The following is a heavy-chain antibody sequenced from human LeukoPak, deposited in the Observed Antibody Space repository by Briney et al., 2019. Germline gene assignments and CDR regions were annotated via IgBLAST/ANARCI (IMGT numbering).Heavy chain of an antibody. V-gene: IGHV4-38-2*02. CDR2: IYHSGST. Sequence: PSETLSLTCTVSGYSISSGYYWGWIRQPPGKGLEWIGNIYHSGSTYYNPSLKSRVTISVDTSKNQFSLKLSSVTAADTAVYYCARMGYSGSYGFDYWGQGTLVTVSS. CDR1: GYSISSGYY. CDR3: ARMGYSGSYGFDY. J-gene: IGHJ4*02. D-gene: IGHD1-26*01.